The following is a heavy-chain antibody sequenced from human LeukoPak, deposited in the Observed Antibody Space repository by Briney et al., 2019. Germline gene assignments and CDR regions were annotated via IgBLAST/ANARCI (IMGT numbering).Heavy chain of an antibody. J-gene: IGHJ6*03. Sequence: SETLSLTCTVSGGSIISTTYYWGWIRQPPGEGLEWIGSIDYSGSTYYNPSLKSRVTISVDTSRNQFSLNLSSVTAADTAVYSCARASGSSWYERRLHAYYYYMDVWGKGTTVTVSS. D-gene: IGHD6-13*01. CDR1: GGSIISTTYY. CDR3: ARASGSSWYERRLHAYYYYMDV. V-gene: IGHV4-39*07. CDR2: IDYSGST.